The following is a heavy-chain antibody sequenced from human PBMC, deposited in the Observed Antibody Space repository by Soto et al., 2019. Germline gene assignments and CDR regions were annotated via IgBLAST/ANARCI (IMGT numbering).Heavy chain of an antibody. Sequence: QVQLVQSGAEVKKPGASVKVSCKASGYTFTSYDINGVRQATGQGLEWMGWMNPNSANTGYAQKFQGRVTMTRNTSFSTAYMELSSLGTEDTAVYDSEREGDRGMDVWGQGTKVTVSS. V-gene: IGHV1-8*01. CDR1: GYTFTSYD. CDR3: EREGDRGMDV. J-gene: IGHJ6*02. CDR2: MNPNSANT. D-gene: IGHD3-16*01.